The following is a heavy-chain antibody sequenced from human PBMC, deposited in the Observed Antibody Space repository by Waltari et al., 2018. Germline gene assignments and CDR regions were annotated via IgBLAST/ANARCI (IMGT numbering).Heavy chain of an antibody. CDR1: GFTFSSYG. CDR2: ISYDGRDK. V-gene: IGHV3-30*18. J-gene: IGHJ4*02. D-gene: IGHD5-18*01. CDR3: TKRGYNYQADY. Sequence: QVHLVESGGGVVQPGKSLRLSCVASGFTFSSYGMQWVRQAPGKGLGWVALISYDGRDKDYADSVKGRFTISKDNSKNTVSLEMNSLRPEDTAIYYCTKRGYNYQADYWGQGTLVTVSS.